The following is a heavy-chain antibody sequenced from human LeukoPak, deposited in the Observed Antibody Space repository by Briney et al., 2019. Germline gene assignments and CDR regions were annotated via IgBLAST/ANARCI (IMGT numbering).Heavy chain of an antibody. V-gene: IGHV3-23*01. J-gene: IGHJ4*02. CDR2: ISGRGGTT. Sequence: PGGSLRLSCAASGFTFNNYAMSWVRQAPGKGLEWVSVISGRGGTTYYADSVKGRFTISRDNSKNTLYLQMNSPRAEDTAVYYCAKDGDLAGYYADPEYYFDYWGQGTLVTVSS. CDR1: GFTFNNYA. CDR3: AKDGDLAGYYADPEYYFDY. D-gene: IGHD1-26*01.